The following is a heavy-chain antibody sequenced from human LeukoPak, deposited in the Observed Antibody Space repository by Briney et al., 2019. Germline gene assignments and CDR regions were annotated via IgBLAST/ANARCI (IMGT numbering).Heavy chain of an antibody. J-gene: IGHJ4*02. V-gene: IGHV4-34*01. CDR3: ARGRKRITMIVVAKYFDY. D-gene: IGHD3-22*01. Sequence: GSLRLSCAASGFTFSSYEMNWIRQPPGKGLEWIGEINHSGSTNYNPSLKSRVTISVDTSKNQFSLKLSSVTAADTAVYYCARGRKRITMIVVAKYFDYWGQGTLVTVSS. CDR1: GFTFSSYE. CDR2: INHSGST.